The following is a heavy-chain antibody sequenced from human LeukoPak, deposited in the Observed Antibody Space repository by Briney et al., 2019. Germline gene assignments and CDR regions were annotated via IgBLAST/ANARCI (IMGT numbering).Heavy chain of an antibody. CDR3: ARVADYDDSSGYYPLDY. J-gene: IGHJ4*02. V-gene: IGHV3-21*01. CDR2: ISSTSFYI. CDR1: GFTFSTYG. Sequence: PGGSLRLSCAASGFTFSTYGMNWVRQAPGKGLEWVSSISSTSFYIYYADSVKGRFTISRDNAKNSLYLQMNSLGAEDSAVYYCARVADYDDSSGYYPLDYWGQGTLVTVSS. D-gene: IGHD3-22*01.